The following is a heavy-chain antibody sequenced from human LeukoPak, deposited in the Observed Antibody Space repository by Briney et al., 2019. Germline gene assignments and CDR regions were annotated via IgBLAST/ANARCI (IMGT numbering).Heavy chain of an antibody. V-gene: IGHV3-74*01. CDR3: ARADYRGNYLVY. J-gene: IGHJ4*02. D-gene: IGHD1-26*01. CDR1: GFTFSSYW. Sequence: PGGSLRLSCAASGFTFSSYWMHWVRQAPGKGLVWVSRIDSDGSSTSYAGSVKGRFTISRDNAKNTLYLQMNSLRAEDTAVYYCARADYRGNYLVYWGQGTLVTVSS. CDR2: IDSDGSST.